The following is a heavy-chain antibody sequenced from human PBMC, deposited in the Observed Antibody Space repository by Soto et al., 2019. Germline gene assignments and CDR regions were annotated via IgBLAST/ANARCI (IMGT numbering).Heavy chain of an antibody. D-gene: IGHD2-21*02. V-gene: IGHV3-7*03. CDR1: GFALSGYW. Sequence: EVQLVESGGGLVQPGGSLRLSCAASGFALSGYWMTWVRQAPGTGLEWVASINPDGTLKDYVDSVKGRFTISRDNADNSLFLQMISLRVEDTAVYYCARWESGDWYRGIWGQGTLVTVSS. J-gene: IGHJ4*02. CDR3: ARWESGDWYRGI. CDR2: INPDGTLK.